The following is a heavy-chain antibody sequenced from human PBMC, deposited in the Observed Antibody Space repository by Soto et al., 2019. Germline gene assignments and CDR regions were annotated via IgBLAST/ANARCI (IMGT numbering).Heavy chain of an antibody. J-gene: IGHJ4*02. Sequence: EDQLVESGGGLVQPGGSLRLTCAVSGFSFRSDWMNWVRQAPGKGLEWVAHTNQDGSEKYYLDSVKGRFTIFRDNAKNSLYLKINSLRAEDTAVYYCSGGVGDAIWGQGTLVTVSS. V-gene: IGHV3-7*04. CDR3: SGGVGDAI. D-gene: IGHD1-26*01. CDR1: GFSFRSDW. CDR2: TNQDGSEK.